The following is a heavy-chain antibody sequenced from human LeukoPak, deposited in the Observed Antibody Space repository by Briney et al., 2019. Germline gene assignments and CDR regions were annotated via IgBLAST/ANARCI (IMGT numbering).Heavy chain of an antibody. CDR1: GFTFSIYS. V-gene: IGHV3-21*01. CDR2: ISSSKSYI. Sequence: RGSLRLSCIASGFTFSIYSMSWVRQAPGKGLEWVPSISSSKSYIYYADSVKGRFTISRDNAKTSLYLQMNSLRAEDTAVYYCGRDWKAAAGTETFDYWGQGTLVTVSS. J-gene: IGHJ4*02. CDR3: GRDWKAAAGTETFDY. D-gene: IGHD6-13*01.